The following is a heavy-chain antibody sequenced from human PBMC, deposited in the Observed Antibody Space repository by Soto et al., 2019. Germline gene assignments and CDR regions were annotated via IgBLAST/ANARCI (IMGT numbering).Heavy chain of an antibody. V-gene: IGHV3-66*04. Sequence: EVQLVESGGGLVQPGGSLGLSCAASGFTVSSSYMGWVRQAPGKGLEWVSSIYSGGNTYYADSVRGRFTISTDNSKDTLYLQMNSLRVEDTAMYYCARHVGFYWYFDLWGRGTLVTVSS. CDR2: IYSGGNT. CDR1: GFTVSSSY. J-gene: IGHJ2*01. D-gene: IGHD1-26*01. CDR3: ARHVGFYWYFDL.